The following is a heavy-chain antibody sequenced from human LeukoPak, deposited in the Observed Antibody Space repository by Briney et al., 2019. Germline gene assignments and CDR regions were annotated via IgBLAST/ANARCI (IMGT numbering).Heavy chain of an antibody. Sequence: SETLSLTCTVSGGSISSNSYYWGWIRQPPGKGLEWIGSIYYSGSTYYNPSLKRRVTISVDTSKNQFSLKLSSVTAADTAVYYCASPSPHCSSTSCPNGGFFDYWGQGTLVTVSS. CDR2: IYYSGST. J-gene: IGHJ4*02. V-gene: IGHV4-39*01. D-gene: IGHD2-2*01. CDR3: ASPSPHCSSTSCPNGGFFDY. CDR1: GGSISSNSYY.